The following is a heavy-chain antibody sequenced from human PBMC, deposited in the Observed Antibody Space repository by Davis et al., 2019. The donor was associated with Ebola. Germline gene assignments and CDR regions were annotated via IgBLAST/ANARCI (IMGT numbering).Heavy chain of an antibody. CDR3: ARVAAARDFDY. D-gene: IGHD6-13*01. CDR2: ISSSGSTI. CDR1: GFTFSDYY. V-gene: IGHV3-11*01. J-gene: IGHJ4*02. Sequence: PAGSLTLSCAASGFTFSDYYMSWIRQVPGKGLEWVSYISSSGSTIYYADSVKGRFTISRDNAKNSLYLQMNSLRAEDTAVYYCARVAAARDFDYWGQGTLVTVSS.